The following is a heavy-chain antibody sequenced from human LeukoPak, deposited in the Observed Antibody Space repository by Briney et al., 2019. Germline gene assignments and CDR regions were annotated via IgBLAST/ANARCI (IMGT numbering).Heavy chain of an antibody. V-gene: IGHV4-59*08. CDR2: IYYSGST. D-gene: IGHD1-26*01. CDR1: GGAITSYY. J-gene: IGHJ3*02. CDR3: ARHFRQGGRGDDAFDI. Sequence: SETLSLTSTVSGGAITSYYWGWIRQPPRKGLGWIGYIYYSGSTNYNLSLKSRVTISVYTSKNPFSLKLSSVTAADTAVYYCARHFRQGGRGDDAFDIWGQGTMVTVSS.